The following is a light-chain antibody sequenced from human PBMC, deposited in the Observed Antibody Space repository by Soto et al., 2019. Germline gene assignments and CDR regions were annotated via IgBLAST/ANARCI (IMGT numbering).Light chain of an antibody. V-gene: IGLV2-14*01. J-gene: IGLJ1*01. CDR2: EVS. Sequence: QSVLTQPASVSGSPGQSITIACTGTSSDVDNGYNYVSRFQQHPGKAPKLIIYEVSNRPSGISNRFSGSKSGNTASLTISGLQAEDEADYYCSSYTHSVLYVFGSGTKVTVL. CDR3: SSYTHSVLYV. CDR1: SSDVDNGYNY.